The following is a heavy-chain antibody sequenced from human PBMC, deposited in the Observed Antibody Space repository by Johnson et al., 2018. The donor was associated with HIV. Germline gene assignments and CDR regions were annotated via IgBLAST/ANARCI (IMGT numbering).Heavy chain of an antibody. J-gene: IGHJ3*02. Sequence: VQLVESGGVVVQPGGSLRLSCAASGFTFDDYAMHWVRQAPGKGLEWVSLISWDGGSTYYADSVKGRFTISRDNSKNSLYLQMNSLRAEDTALYYCAKEVVVIATGAFDIWGQGTMLTVSS. CDR3: AKEVVVIATGAFDI. CDR1: GFTFDDYA. D-gene: IGHD2-21*01. CDR2: ISWDGGST. V-gene: IGHV3-43D*03.